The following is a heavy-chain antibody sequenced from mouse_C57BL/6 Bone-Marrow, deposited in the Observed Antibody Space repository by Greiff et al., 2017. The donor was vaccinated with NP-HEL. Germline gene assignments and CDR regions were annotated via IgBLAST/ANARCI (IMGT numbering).Heavy chain of an antibody. CDR2: IDPENGDT. V-gene: IGHV14-4*01. D-gene: IGHD2-4*01. Sequence: VQLKESGAELVRPGASVKLSCTASGFNIKDDYMHWVKQRPEQGLEWIGWIDPENGDTEYASKFQGKATITADTSSNTAYLQLSSLTSEDTAVYYCTTLDDYDDWYFDVWGTGTTVTVSS. J-gene: IGHJ1*03. CDR1: GFNIKDDY. CDR3: TTLDDYDDWYFDV.